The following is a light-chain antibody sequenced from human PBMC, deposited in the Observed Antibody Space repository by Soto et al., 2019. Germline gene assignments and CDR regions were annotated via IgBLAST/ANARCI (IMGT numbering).Light chain of an antibody. Sequence: EIVLTQSPGTRSLSPGERATLSSRVSQSVSSSYLAWYQQKPGQPPRLLISDASSRATGIPDRFSGSGSGTDFTLTISSLEPEDFAVYYCQQYGRSPPSWTFGQGTKVEIK. V-gene: IGKV3-20*01. CDR1: QSVSSSY. CDR3: QQYGRSPPSWT. J-gene: IGKJ1*01. CDR2: DAS.